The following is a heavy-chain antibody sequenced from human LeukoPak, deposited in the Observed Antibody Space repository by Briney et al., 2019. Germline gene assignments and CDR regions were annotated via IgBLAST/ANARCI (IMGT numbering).Heavy chain of an antibody. CDR1: GYSFSDYY. J-gene: IGHJ3*02. Sequence: ASVTVSCKTSGYSFSDYYMHWVRQAPGQGLEWMGWINPKSGGTNYAQKFQGRATMTRDTSISTAYMELSSLRSDDTAVYYCARGSESGSYYSGYDGSFDMWGQGTMVTVSS. D-gene: IGHD1-26*01. CDR3: ARGSESGSYYSGYDGSFDM. CDR2: INPKSGGT. V-gene: IGHV1-2*02.